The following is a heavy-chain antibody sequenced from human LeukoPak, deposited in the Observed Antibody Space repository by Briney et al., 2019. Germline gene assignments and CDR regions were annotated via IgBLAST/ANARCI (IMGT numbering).Heavy chain of an antibody. CDR3: AREVVPAAIWIYYYYYGMDV. D-gene: IGHD2-2*02. V-gene: IGHV3-23*01. CDR1: GFTFSSYA. J-gene: IGHJ6*02. Sequence: GGSLRLSCAASGFTFSSYAMSWVRQAPGKGLEWVSATSGSGGSTYYADSVKGRFTISRDNSKNTLYLQMNSLRAEDTAVYYCAREVVPAAIWIYYYYYGMDVWGQGTRSPSP. CDR2: TSGSGGST.